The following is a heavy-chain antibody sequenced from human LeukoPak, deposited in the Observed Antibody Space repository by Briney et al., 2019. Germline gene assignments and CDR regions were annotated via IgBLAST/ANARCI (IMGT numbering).Heavy chain of an antibody. CDR2: INRSGST. V-gene: IGHV4-34*01. D-gene: IGHD3-22*01. CDR1: GGSFSGYY. Sequence: PSETLSLTCAVYGGSFSGYYWSWIRQPPGQGLEWIGEINRSGSTNYNPTLKSRVTISVDTSKNQFSLKLSSVTAADTAVYYCARGRLVYYYDSSGYSRSYYFDYWGQGTLVTVSS. J-gene: IGHJ4*02. CDR3: ARGRLVYYYDSSGYSRSYYFDY.